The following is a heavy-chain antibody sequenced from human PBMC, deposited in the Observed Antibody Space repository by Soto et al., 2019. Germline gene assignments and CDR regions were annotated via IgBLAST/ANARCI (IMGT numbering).Heavy chain of an antibody. Sequence: SETLSLTCTVSGGSISSYYWSWIRQPSGKGLEWMGRIYTSGSTNYNPSLKSRVTMSVDTSKNQFSLELSSVTAADTAVYYCARDRSRDYYGSGGSHDGMDVWGQGTTVTVS. J-gene: IGHJ6*02. CDR1: GGSISSYY. V-gene: IGHV4-4*07. CDR3: ARDRSRDYYGSGGSHDGMDV. CDR2: IYTSGST. D-gene: IGHD3-10*01.